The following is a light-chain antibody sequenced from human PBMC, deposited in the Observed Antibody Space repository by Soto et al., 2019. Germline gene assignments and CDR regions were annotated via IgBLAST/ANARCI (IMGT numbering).Light chain of an antibody. CDR2: DVS. V-gene: IGLV2-14*01. Sequence: QSALTQPASVSGSPGPSIPISCTGTSSDVGGYNYVSWYQQQPGKAPKLMIYDVSNRPSGVSNSFSGSKSGNTASLTISGLQAEDEVDYYCSSYTSSSTVVVGGGTKLTVL. CDR1: SSDVGGYNY. J-gene: IGLJ2*01. CDR3: SSYTSSSTVV.